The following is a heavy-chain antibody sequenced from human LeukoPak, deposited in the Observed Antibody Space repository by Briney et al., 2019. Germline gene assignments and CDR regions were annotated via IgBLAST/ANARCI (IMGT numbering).Heavy chain of an antibody. J-gene: IGHJ4*02. CDR2: IWYDGSNK. CDR1: GFTFTSYG. V-gene: IGHV3-33*01. Sequence: GGSLRLSCAASGFTFTSYGMHWVRQAPGKGLEWVAVIWYDGSNKYYADSMKGRFTISRDNSKNTLYLQMNSLRAEDTAVYYCARDTGGWSPDYWGQGTLVTVSS. CDR3: ARDTGGWSPDY. D-gene: IGHD2-8*02.